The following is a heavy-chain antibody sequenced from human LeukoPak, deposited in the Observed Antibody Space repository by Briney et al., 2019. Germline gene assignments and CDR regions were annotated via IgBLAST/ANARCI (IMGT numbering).Heavy chain of an antibody. V-gene: IGHV3-21*04. Sequence: GGSLRLSCAASGFTFSRYTMNWVRQAPGKGLEWVSSISTSSSYIYYADSVKGRFTISRDNSKNTLYLQMNSLRAEDTAVYYCAKANGFSGSYKAFDYWGQGTLVTVSS. CDR1: GFTFSRYT. CDR2: ISTSSSYI. J-gene: IGHJ4*02. CDR3: AKANGFSGSYKAFDY. D-gene: IGHD1-26*01.